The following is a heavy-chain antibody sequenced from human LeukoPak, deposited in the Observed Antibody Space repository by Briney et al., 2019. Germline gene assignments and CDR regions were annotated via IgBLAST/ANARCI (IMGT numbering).Heavy chain of an antibody. J-gene: IGHJ4*02. CDR3: ARDPLIVVLGTFEY. V-gene: IGHV3-30-3*01. CDR2: ISDDGSNK. D-gene: IGHD2-21*01. CDR1: GFTFSNYP. Sequence: GGSLRLSCAISGFTFSNYPMHWVRQAPGKGLEWVAVISDDGSNKYYADSVKGRFTISRDSSNDALYLQMNSLRAEDTAVYYCARDPLIVVLGTFEYWGQGTLVTVSS.